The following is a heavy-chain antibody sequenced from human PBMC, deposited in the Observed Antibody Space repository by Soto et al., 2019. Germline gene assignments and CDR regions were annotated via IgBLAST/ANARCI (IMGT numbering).Heavy chain of an antibody. CDR1: GYTFSSYA. Sequence: ASVKVSCKASGYTFSSYAMHWVGQAPGQRLEWMGWINAGYGNTKSSQKFQDRVTISRDTSASTAYMELTSLRSEDTAVYYCARDTRAETFDSWGQGTLVTVTS. CDR2: INAGYGNT. CDR3: ARDTRAETFDS. J-gene: IGHJ4*02. V-gene: IGHV1-3*01. D-gene: IGHD2-15*01.